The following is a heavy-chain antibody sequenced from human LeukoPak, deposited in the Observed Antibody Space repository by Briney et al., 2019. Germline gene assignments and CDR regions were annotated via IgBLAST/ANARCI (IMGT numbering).Heavy chain of an antibody. CDR2: MNPSSGNT. Sequence: GASVKVSCKASGGTLRSHAINWVRQATGQGLEWMGWMNPSSGNTGYAQKFQGRVTITSNTSISTASMELSSLRSEDTAVYYCAVRARYTFGLRLSTFFDLWGQGTLVTVSS. V-gene: IGHV1-8*03. J-gene: IGHJ4*02. CDR1: GGTLRSHA. CDR3: AVRARYTFGLRLSTFFDL. D-gene: IGHD5-18*01.